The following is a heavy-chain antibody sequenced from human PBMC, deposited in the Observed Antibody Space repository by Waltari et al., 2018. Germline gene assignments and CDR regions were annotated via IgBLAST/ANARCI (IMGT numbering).Heavy chain of an antibody. CDR1: GFTSKSAW. Sequence: EVQLVESGGGLVKRGWYLRLSGAASGFTSKSAWMPWVRRAPGRGLVWVGRIKTRAGGVTVDYAATLKGRFAVSRDDSKNTVYLEMSGLRTEDSGMYYCATATQTGRLENTDYWGQGTLVTVS. J-gene: IGHJ4*02. CDR3: ATATQTGRLENTDY. V-gene: IGHV3-15*01. D-gene: IGHD1-1*01. CDR2: IKTRAGGVTV.